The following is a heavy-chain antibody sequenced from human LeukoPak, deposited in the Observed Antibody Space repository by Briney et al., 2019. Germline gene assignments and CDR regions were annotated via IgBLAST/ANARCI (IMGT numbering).Heavy chain of an antibody. CDR1: GFSLSTYGVS. CDR2: IFSNGEK. CDR3: ARIKSSGYSDAFDI. Sequence: SGPTLVKPTETLTLTCTFSGFSLSTYGVSVGWIRQPPGKALEWLALIFSNGEKRYSPSLENRLIITKDTSKNQVVLTMTNMDPVDTATYYCARIKSSGYSDAFDIWGQGTMVTVSS. J-gene: IGHJ3*02. V-gene: IGHV2-5*01. D-gene: IGHD3-22*01.